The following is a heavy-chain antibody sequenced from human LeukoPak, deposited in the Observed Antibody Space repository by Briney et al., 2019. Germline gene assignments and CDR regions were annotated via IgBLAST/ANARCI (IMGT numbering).Heavy chain of an antibody. J-gene: IGHJ5*02. D-gene: IGHD2-15*01. CDR1: GGSFSGYY. Sequence: SETLSLTCAVYGGSFSGYYWSWIRQPPGKGLEWIGEINHSGSTNYNPSLKSRVTISVDTSKNQFSLKLSSVTAADTAVYYCARRAGYCSGGSCYSLRMRPWFDPWGQGTLVTVSS. V-gene: IGHV4-34*01. CDR3: ARRAGYCSGGSCYSLRMRPWFDP. CDR2: INHSGST.